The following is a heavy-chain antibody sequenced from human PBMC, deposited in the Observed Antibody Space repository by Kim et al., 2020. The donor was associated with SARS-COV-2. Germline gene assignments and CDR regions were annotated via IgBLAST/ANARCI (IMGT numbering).Heavy chain of an antibody. D-gene: IGHD1-1*01. Sequence: HAQKFQGRVTMTRETSTSTVYMDLNSLRSEDGAVYYCATERTRTGTVDYWGQGTLITVSS. J-gene: IGHJ4*02. V-gene: IGHV1-46*01. CDR3: ATERTRTGTVDY.